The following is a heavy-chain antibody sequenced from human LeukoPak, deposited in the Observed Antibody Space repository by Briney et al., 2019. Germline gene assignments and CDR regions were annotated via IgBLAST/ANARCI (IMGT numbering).Heavy chain of an antibody. D-gene: IGHD3-9*01. CDR3: ARDGRYFDWSPTYYYYYMDV. Sequence: GASVKVSCKASGGTFSSYAISWVRQAPGQGLEWMGGIIPIFGTANYAQKFQGRVTITADKSTSTAYMELSSLRSEDTAVYYCARDGRYFDWSPTYYYYYMDVWGKGTTVTVSS. CDR2: IIPIFGTA. CDR1: GGTFSSYA. V-gene: IGHV1-69*06. J-gene: IGHJ6*03.